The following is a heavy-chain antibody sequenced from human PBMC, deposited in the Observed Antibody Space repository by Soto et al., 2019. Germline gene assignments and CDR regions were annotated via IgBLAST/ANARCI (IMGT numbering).Heavy chain of an antibody. CDR2: IIPILGIA. CDR3: ARAGYYCSLTSCYSYYGMDV. V-gene: IGHV1-69*02. J-gene: IGHJ6*02. D-gene: IGHD2-2*01. CDR1: GGTFSSYT. Sequence: QVQLVQSGAEMKKPGSSVKVSCKASGGTFSSYTISWVRQAPGQGLQWMGRIIPILGIANYAQKFQGRVTITADKSTSTAYMELSSLRSEDTAVYYCARAGYYCSLTSCYSYYGMDVWGQGTTVTVSS.